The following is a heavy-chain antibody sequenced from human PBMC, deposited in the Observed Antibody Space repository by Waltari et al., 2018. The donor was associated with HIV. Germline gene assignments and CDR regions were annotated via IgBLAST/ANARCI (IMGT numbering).Heavy chain of an antibody. D-gene: IGHD4-17*01. CDR1: GFTFSGYW. CDR2: IKQDGSEK. CDR3: ARGYGAPDY. J-gene: IGHJ4*02. Sequence: EVQLVESGGGLVQPGGSLRLSCAASGFTFSGYWMSWVRQAPGKGMEWVDNIKQDGSEKYYVDSVKGRFTISRDNAQNSLYLQMNSLRADDTAVYFCARGYGAPDYWGQGTLVTVSS. V-gene: IGHV3-7*04.